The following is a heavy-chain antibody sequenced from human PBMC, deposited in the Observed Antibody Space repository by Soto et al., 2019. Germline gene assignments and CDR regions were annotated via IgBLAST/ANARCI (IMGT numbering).Heavy chain of an antibody. CDR3: ARRYGASFDY. V-gene: IGHV4-31*03. Sequence: PSETLSLTCTFSGASISRGGYYLSWVRQHPGKGLEWIGFIFYTGSTSCNPSPKSRVTISVDTSKNQFSLKLSSVTAADTAVYYCARRYGASFDYWGQGTLVTVSS. CDR2: IFYTGST. CDR1: GASISRGGYY. J-gene: IGHJ4*02. D-gene: IGHD4-17*01.